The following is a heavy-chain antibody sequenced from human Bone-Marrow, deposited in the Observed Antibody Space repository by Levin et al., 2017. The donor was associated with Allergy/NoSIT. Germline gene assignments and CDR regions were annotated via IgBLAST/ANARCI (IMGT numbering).Heavy chain of an antibody. Sequence: HPGGSLRLSCAASGFSFSTYYMDWVRQAPGKGLEWVANIKGDGSGRNYVDSVKGRFTISRDNAKNSLYLQMNSLRAEDTAVYYCVKENWYFDFWGQGTLVTVSS. V-gene: IGHV3-7*01. CDR1: GFSFSTYY. D-gene: IGHD1-1*01. J-gene: IGHJ4*02. CDR2: IKGDGSGR. CDR3: VKENWYFDF.